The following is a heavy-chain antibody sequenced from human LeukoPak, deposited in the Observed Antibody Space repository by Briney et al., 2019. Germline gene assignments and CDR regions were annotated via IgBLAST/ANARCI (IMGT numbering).Heavy chain of an antibody. V-gene: IGHV3-74*01. Sequence: GGSLRLSCAASGFTVSSYWIHWVRQAPGKGLVWVSLIRRDGTTSFAAFVQGRFTISRDNARNTLYLQMNSLAAEDTAVYYCARDAGQATPFDYWGPGTLVTVSS. CDR1: GFTVSSYW. J-gene: IGHJ4*02. CDR2: IRRDGTT. D-gene: IGHD2-15*01. CDR3: ARDAGQATPFDY.